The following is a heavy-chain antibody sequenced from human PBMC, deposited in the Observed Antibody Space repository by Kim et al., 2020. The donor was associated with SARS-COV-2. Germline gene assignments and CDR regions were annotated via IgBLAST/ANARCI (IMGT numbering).Heavy chain of an antibody. V-gene: IGHV4-34*01. J-gene: IGHJ3*02. CDR2: INHSGST. D-gene: IGHD3-22*01. CDR3: ARGPPPYYYDSSRGAFDI. CDR1: GGSFSGYY. Sequence: SETLSLTCAVYGGSFSGYYWSWIRQPPGKGLEWIGEINHSGSTNYNPSLKSRVTISVDTSKNQFSLKLSSVTAADTAVYYCARGPPPYYYDSSRGAFDIWGQGTMVTVSS.